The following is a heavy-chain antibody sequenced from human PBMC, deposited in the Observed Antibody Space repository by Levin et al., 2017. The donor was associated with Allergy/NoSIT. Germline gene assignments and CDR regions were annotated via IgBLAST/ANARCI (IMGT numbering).Heavy chain of an antibody. J-gene: IGHJ6*02. D-gene: IGHD3-10*01. Sequence: SETLSLTCTVSGDSITRGDNYWSWIRQYPGKGLEWIGFISYSGHAHYNPSLKSRLSMSLDTSKNQFSLSLTSVTVADPAVYYCARDECAWFGECYGMDDWGQGTTVIVSS. V-gene: IGHV4-31*03. CDR1: GDSITRGDNY. CDR2: ISYSGHA. CDR3: ARDECAWFGECYGMDD.